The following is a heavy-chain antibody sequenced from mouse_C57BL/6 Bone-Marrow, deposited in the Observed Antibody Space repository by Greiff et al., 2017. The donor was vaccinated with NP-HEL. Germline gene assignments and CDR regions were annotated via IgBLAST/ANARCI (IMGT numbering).Heavy chain of an antibody. V-gene: IGHV14-3*01. J-gene: IGHJ4*01. CDR3: ARSTIYYYGSSYQAMDY. CDR2: IDPANGNT. D-gene: IGHD1-1*01. Sequence: EVQLQESVAELVRPGASVKLSCTASGFNIKNTYMHWVKQRPEQGLEWIGRIDPANGNTKYAPKFQGKATITADTYSNTAYLQLSSLTSEDTAIYYCARSTIYYYGSSYQAMDYWGQGTSVTVSS. CDR1: GFNIKNTY.